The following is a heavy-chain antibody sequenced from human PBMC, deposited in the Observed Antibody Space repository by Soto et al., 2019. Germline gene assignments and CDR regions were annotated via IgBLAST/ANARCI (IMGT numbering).Heavy chain of an antibody. CDR1: GITFSSYG. CDR2: ISYDGSNK. D-gene: IGHD2-2*01. CDR3: AKEGLSLGGMDV. Sequence: GGSLRLSCAASGITFSSYGMHWVRQAPGKGLEWVAVISYDGSNKYYADSVKGRFTISRDNSKNTLYLQMNSLRAEDTAVYYCAKEGLSLGGMDVWGQGTTVTVSS. J-gene: IGHJ6*02. V-gene: IGHV3-30*18.